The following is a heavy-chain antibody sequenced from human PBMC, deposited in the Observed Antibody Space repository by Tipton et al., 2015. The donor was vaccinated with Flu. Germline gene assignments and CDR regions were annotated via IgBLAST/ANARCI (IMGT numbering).Heavy chain of an antibody. CDR3: ASSSTPNIFDY. CDR2: TFYSESS. J-gene: IGHJ4*02. CDR1: GGSISSFY. Sequence: TLSLTCTVSGGSISSFYWSWIRQPPGKGLEWIGYTFYSESSNYNPSLKSRVTISVDTSKNQFSLKLSSVTAADTAVYFCASSSTPNIFDYWGQGLLVTVSS. V-gene: IGHV4-59*01. D-gene: IGHD2/OR15-2a*01.